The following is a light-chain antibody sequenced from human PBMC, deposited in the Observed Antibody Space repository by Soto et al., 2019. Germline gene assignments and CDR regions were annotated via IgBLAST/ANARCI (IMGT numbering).Light chain of an antibody. V-gene: IGKV1D-16*01. CDR2: DVS. J-gene: IGKJ2*02. Sequence: DIQMTQSPSSLSASVGDRVTITCRASQGISSWLAWYQKKPEKAPKPLIYDVSSLQSGVPSRFSGSGFGTDFTLTISSLRPEDFATYYCQKYDSSPRTFGQGTKREIK. CDR3: QKYDSSPRT. CDR1: QGISSW.